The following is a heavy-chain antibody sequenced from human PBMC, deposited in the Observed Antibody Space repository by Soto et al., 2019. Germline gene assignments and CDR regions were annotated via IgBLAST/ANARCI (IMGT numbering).Heavy chain of an antibody. CDR2: IYYSGST. Sequence: QVQLQESGPGLVKPSETLSLTCTVSGGSISSYYWSWIRQPPGKGLEWIGYIYYSGSTNYNPSLKTRVTTSVDSSKSQFSLQLRSVTAADTAVDYCARGEERVAMRSGYWGQGTLVTVSS. CDR1: GGSISSYY. V-gene: IGHV4-59*01. J-gene: IGHJ4*02. D-gene: IGHD2-15*01. CDR3: ARGEERVAMRSGY.